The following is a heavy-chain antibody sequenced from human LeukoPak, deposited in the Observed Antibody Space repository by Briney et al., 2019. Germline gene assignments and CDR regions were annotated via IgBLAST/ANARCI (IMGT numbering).Heavy chain of an antibody. V-gene: IGHV4-34*01. CDR2: INHSGST. CDR1: GGSFSGYY. D-gene: IGHD2-21*02. Sequence: SETLSLTCAVYGGSFSGYYWSWIRQPPGKGLEWIGEINHSGSTNYNPSLKSRVTISVDTSKNQFSLKLSSVTAADTAVYYCARVRYCGGDCSWGQGTLVTVSS. J-gene: IGHJ5*02. CDR3: ARVRYCGGDCS.